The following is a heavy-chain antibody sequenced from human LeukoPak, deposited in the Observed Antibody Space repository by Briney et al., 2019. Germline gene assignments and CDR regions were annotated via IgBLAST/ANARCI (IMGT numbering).Heavy chain of an antibody. V-gene: IGHV3-7*04. J-gene: IGHJ3*02. Sequence: PGGSLRLSCAASGFTFSHQWMSWVRQAPGKGLERVANIKQDGREKYYVDSVKGRFTISRDNATGSLYLQMDSLRAEDTAVYYCARGEFHLPFDIWGQGTMVTLSS. D-gene: IGHD3-10*01. CDR2: IKQDGREK. CDR3: ARGEFHLPFDI. CDR1: GFTFSHQW.